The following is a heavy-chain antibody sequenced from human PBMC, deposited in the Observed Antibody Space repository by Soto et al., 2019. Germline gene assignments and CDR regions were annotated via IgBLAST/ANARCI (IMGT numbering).Heavy chain of an antibody. J-gene: IGHJ4*02. CDR3: ARDKGRLGIDY. D-gene: IGHD7-27*01. CDR1: GDSFISHA. CDR2: IIPLFGTT. Sequence: VQLVQSGAEVKKPGSSVKVSCTTSGDSFISHAITWVRQAPGQGLEWVGGIIPLFGTTNYARRFQGRVTITADATTSTAYMELSSLRSDDTAFYYCARDKGRLGIDYWGQGTLVSVSS. V-gene: IGHV1-69*01.